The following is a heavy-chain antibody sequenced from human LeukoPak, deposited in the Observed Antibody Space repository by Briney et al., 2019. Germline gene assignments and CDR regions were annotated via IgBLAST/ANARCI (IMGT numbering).Heavy chain of an antibody. D-gene: IGHD2-2*01. J-gene: IGHJ4*02. CDR3: ATPLLDCSSTSCTDY. Sequence: SETLSLTCAVYGGSFSGYYWSWIRQPPGKGLEWIGEINHSGSTNYNPSLKSRVTISVDTSKNQFSLKLSSVTAADTAVYYCATPLLDCSSTSCTDYWGQGTLVTVSS. CDR2: INHSGST. V-gene: IGHV4-34*01. CDR1: GGSFSGYY.